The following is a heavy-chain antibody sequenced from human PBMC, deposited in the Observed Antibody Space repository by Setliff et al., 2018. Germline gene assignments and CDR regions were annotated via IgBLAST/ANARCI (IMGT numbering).Heavy chain of an antibody. V-gene: IGHV3-15*01. D-gene: IGHD3-9*01. J-gene: IGHJ5*01. CDR1: GITFKNAW. Sequence: GSLRLSCAASGITFKNAWMTWVRQAPGKGLEWVGRIKSTTEDASTDLAAAVKGRFTMSRDDSRNTVYLQMSSLKSEDTAIYYCATGPRDNRNFLNWLGSWGQGTLVTVSS. CDR3: ATGPRDNRNFLNWLGS. CDR2: IKSTTEDAST.